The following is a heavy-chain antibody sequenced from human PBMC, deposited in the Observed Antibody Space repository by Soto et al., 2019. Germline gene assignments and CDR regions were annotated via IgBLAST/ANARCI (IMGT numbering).Heavy chain of an antibody. D-gene: IGHD1-26*01. CDR2: ISAYNDNT. J-gene: IGHJ5*02. Sequence: QVQLVQSGAEVKKPGASVKVSCKASGYTFTSYGLSWVRQAPGQGLEWMGRISAYNDNTNYAQKLQGRATMTTASATRTVYMELRSLRSDDTAGYYCVRVVGALGHWFDPWGQGTLVTVSS. V-gene: IGHV1-18*01. CDR1: GYTFTSYG. CDR3: VRVVGALGHWFDP.